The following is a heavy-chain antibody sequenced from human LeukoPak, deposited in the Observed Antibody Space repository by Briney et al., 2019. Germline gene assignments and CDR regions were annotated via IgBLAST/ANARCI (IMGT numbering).Heavy chain of an antibody. Sequence: GGSLRLSCAASGFTFSSYSMNWVRRAPGKGLEGVSSISSSSSYIYYADSVKGRFTISRDNAKNSLYLQMNSLRAEDTAVYYCARAYYYGSGSPRSGWFDPWVQGTLVTVSS. CDR1: GFTFSSYS. CDR3: ARAYYYGSGSPRSGWFDP. CDR2: ISSSSSYI. J-gene: IGHJ5*02. V-gene: IGHV3-21*01. D-gene: IGHD3-10*01.